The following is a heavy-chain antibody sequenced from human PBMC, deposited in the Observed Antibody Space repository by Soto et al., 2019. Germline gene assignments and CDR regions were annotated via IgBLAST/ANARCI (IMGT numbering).Heavy chain of an antibody. V-gene: IGHV4-39*01. Sequence: QLQLQESGPGLVKPSETLSLTCTVSGGSISSSSYYWGWIRQPPGKGLEWIGSIYYSGSTYYNPSLKSRVTISVDTSKNQFSLKLSSVSVADTAVYYCARHRRCSGWYLVYYMDVWGKGTTVTVSS. CDR2: IYYSGST. CDR3: ARHRRCSGWYLVYYMDV. D-gene: IGHD6-19*01. J-gene: IGHJ6*03. CDR1: GGSISSSSYY.